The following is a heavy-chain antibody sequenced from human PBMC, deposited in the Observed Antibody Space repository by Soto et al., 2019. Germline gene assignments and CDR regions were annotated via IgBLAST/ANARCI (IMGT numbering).Heavy chain of an antibody. CDR1: GGSISSGGYY. Sequence: PSETLSLTCTVSGGSISSGGYYWSWIRQHPGKGLEWIGYIYYSGSTYYNPSLKSRVTISVDTSKNQFSLKLSSVTAADTAVYYCARGRWYQLLSEHWFAPWGQGTLVTVSS. CDR3: ARGRWYQLLSEHWFAP. D-gene: IGHD2-2*01. CDR2: IYYSGST. J-gene: IGHJ5*02. V-gene: IGHV4-31*03.